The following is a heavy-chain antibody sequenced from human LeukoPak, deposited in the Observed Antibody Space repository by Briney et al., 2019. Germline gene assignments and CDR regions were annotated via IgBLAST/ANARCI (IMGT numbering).Heavy chain of an antibody. CDR1: GFTFSSYG. CDR2: ISYDGSNK. D-gene: IGHD6-19*01. V-gene: IGHV3-30*18. J-gene: IGHJ4*02. CDR3: AKAEKWWVAGNPDY. Sequence: PGGSLRLSCAASGFTFSSYGMHWVRQAPGKGLEWVAVISYDGSNKYYADSVKGRFTISRDNSKNTLYLQMNSLRAEDTAVYYCAKAEKWWVAGNPDYWGQGTLVTVSS.